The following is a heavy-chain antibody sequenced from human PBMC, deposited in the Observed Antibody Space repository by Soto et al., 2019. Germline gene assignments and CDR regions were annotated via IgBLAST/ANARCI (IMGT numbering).Heavy chain of an antibody. D-gene: IGHD3-10*01. V-gene: IGHV5-51*01. Sequence: GESLKISCKGSGYSFTSYWIGWVRQMPGKGLEWMGIIYPGDSDTRYSPSFQGQVTISADKSISTAYLQWSSLKASDTAMYYCARPGSPSSYGSGSYYKIPYEDAFDIWGQGTMVTVSS. J-gene: IGHJ3*02. CDR1: GYSFTSYW. CDR3: ARPGSPSSYGSGSYYKIPYEDAFDI. CDR2: IYPGDSDT.